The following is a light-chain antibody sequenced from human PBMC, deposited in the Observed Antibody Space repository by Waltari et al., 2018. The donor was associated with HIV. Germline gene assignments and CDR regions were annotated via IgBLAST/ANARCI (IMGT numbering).Light chain of an antibody. CDR2: GAS. V-gene: IGKV4-1*01. CDR3: QQYYSTPRT. J-gene: IGKJ1*01. Sequence: ITMTQSPESLAASPGEAITITCESSQNILHKSNDSCYLAWYQVKPGPPPKLLIHGASARESGVPDRFSGGGSETYFTLSISNLQAEDVADYYCQQYYSTPRTFGQGTKVELK. CDR1: QNILHKSNDSCY.